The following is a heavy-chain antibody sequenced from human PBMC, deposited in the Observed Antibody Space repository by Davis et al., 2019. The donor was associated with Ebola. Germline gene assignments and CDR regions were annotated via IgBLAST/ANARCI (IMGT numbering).Heavy chain of an antibody. V-gene: IGHV3-73*01. CDR2: IRSKANSYAT. CDR3: TCSSSSVGDY. J-gene: IGHJ4*02. D-gene: IGHD6-6*01. CDR1: GLTFSGSA. Sequence: GGSLRLSCAASGLTFSGSAMHWVRQASGKGLEWVGRIRSKANSYATAYAASVKGRFTISRDDSKNTAYLQMNSLKTEDTAVYYCTCSSSSVGDYWGQGTLVTVSS.